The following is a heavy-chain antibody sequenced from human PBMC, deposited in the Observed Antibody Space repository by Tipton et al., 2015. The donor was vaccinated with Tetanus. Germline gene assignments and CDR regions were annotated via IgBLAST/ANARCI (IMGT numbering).Heavy chain of an antibody. J-gene: IGHJ3*02. CDR3: ARERLDWGTNDALNI. Sequence: TLSLTCTVSGGSISSFYWYWIRQPPGKGLEWIGFIFYNGSTYFNPSLKSRVAISVDTSKNQFSLKVGSVTTADTAVYYCARERLDWGTNDALNIWGQGTMVTVSS. V-gene: IGHV4-59*01. CDR1: GGSISSFY. D-gene: IGHD7-27*01. CDR2: IFYNGST.